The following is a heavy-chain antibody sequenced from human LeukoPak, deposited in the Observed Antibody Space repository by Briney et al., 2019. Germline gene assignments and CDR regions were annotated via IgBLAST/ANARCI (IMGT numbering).Heavy chain of an antibody. CDR2: ISNDGSQK. D-gene: IGHD3-16*02. CDR3: ARDSTLGGVIVTGPRGFDY. CDR1: GFTSSSYA. V-gene: IGHV3-30-3*01. Sequence: GGSLRLSCAASGFTSSSYAMHWVRQAPGKGMEWVVVISNDGSQKYYADSVKGRFTVSRDISKNTLHLQMNSLRTEDTALYYCARDSTLGGVIVTGPRGFDYWGQGTLVTVSS. J-gene: IGHJ4*02.